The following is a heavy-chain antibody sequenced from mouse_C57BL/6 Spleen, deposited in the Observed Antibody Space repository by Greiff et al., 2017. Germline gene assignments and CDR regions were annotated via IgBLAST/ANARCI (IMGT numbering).Heavy chain of an antibody. CDR2: IYPRSGYT. J-gene: IGHJ4*01. V-gene: IGHV1-81*01. CDR1: GYTFTSYG. D-gene: IGHD1-1*01. CDR3: ARSGITTVVARAMDY. Sequence: QVQLQQSGAELARPGASVKLSCKASGYTFTSYGISWVKQRPGQGLEWIGEIYPRSGYTYYNEKFKGKATLTADKSSSTAYMELRSLTSEDSAVYFCARSGITTVVARAMDYWGQGTSVTVSS.